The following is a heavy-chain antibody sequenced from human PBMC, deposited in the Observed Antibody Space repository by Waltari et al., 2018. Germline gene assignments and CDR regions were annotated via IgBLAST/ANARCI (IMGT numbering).Heavy chain of an antibody. CDR1: GGTFSSSA. V-gene: IGHV1-69*08. CDR3: AGWPRRRGSYRYCDY. D-gene: IGHD3-16*02. CDR2: IIPIFGTA. J-gene: IGHJ4*02. Sequence: QVQLVQSGAEVKKPGSSVKVSCKASGGTFSSSAISWVRQAPGQGLEWMGRIIPIFGTANDARKFQGRGTITADKTTSTAYMELSSLRSEDTAVYYGAGWPRRRGSYRYCDYWGQGTLVTVSS.